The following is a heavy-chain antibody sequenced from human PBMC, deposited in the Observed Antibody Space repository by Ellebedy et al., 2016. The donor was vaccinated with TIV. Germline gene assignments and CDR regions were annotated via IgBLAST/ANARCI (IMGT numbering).Heavy chain of an antibody. J-gene: IGHJ5*01. CDR3: AKSTNAYWGSRDNSDS. V-gene: IGHV3-7*03. CDR2: IKQEGSEK. Sequence: GESLKISCAASGFTFSSHWMSWVREAPGKGLEWVANIKQEGSEKYYVDSVKGRFTISRDNAKNTLFLQMNSLRAEDTAVYFCAKSTNAYWGSRDNSDSWGQGTLVTVSS. CDR1: GFTFSSHW. D-gene: IGHD3-16*01.